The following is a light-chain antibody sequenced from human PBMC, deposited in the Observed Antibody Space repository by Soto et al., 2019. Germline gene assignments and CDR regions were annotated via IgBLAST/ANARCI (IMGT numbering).Light chain of an antibody. CDR3: QQYGNSPYT. CDR2: DAS. Sequence: EIVLTQSPATLSLSPGERATLSCGASQRVSSSYLAWYQQKPGLAPRLLIYDASIRATGIPDRFSGSGSGTDFTLTISRLEPEDFAVYYCQQYGNSPYTFGQGTKLEIK. J-gene: IGKJ2*01. CDR1: QRVSSSY. V-gene: IGKV3D-20*01.